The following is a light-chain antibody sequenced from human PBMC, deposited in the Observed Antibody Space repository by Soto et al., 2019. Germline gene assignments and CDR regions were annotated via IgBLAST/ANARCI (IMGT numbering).Light chain of an antibody. CDR1: QSVSSSY. J-gene: IGKJ2*02. Sequence: EIVLTQSPGTLSLSPGERATLSCRASQSVSSSYLAWYQQKPGQAPRLLIYDASIRATGIPDRFSGSGSGTDFTLTISRLEPEDFAVYSCQQYGSSPSTFGQGTKLEIK. CDR2: DAS. CDR3: QQYGSSPST. V-gene: IGKV3-20*01.